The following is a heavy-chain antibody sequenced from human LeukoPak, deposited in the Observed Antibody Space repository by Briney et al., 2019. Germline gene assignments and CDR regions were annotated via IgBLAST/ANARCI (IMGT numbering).Heavy chain of an antibody. CDR2: IRYDGSNK. CDR3: AKESGRGSGSFTPAFDI. J-gene: IGHJ3*02. D-gene: IGHD1-26*01. CDR1: GFTFNSYG. V-gene: IGHV3-30*02. Sequence: AGGSLRLSCAASGFTFNSYGIHWVRQAPGKGLEWVAFIRYDGSNKYYADSVKGRFTISRDKSKNTLYLQMNSLRAEDTAVYYWAKESGRGSGSFTPAFDIWGQGTMVTVSS.